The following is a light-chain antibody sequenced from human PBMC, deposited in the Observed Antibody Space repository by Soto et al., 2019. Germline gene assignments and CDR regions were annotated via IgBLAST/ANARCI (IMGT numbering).Light chain of an antibody. CDR3: QQYYTSWWT. Sequence: DIVMTQSPDSLAVSLGERATINCKSSQSVLSTSKNNNFLAWYQQKPGQPPRLLIYWASTRESGVPDRFSGGGAGTDFTLTISRLQAEDGAVYYCQQYYTSWWTFGQGTKVEIK. J-gene: IGKJ1*01. CDR1: QSVLSTSKNNNF. V-gene: IGKV4-1*01. CDR2: WAS.